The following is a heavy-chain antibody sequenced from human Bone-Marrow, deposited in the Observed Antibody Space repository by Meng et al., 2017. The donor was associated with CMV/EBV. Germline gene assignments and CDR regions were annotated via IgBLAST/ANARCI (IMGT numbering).Heavy chain of an antibody. V-gene: IGHV1-69*10. CDR3: ARGSNNDFWSGYSDYYYGMDV. CDR1: GGTFSSYA. Sequence: SVKIFCKASGGTFSSYAISWVRQAPGQGLEWMGGIIPILGIANYAQKFKGRVTITADNSTSTAYMELSSLRSEDTAVYYCARGSNNDFWSGYSDYYYGMDVWGQGTTVTVSS. J-gene: IGHJ6*02. D-gene: IGHD3-3*01. CDR2: IIPILGIA.